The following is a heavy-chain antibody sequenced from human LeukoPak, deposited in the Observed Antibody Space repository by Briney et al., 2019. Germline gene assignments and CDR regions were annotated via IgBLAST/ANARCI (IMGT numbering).Heavy chain of an antibody. CDR2: TYYRSRWSS. D-gene: IGHD4-11*01. J-gene: IGHJ3*02. CDR3: ARASYRAFYI. Sequence: QTLSLTCAISGDSVSSSDATWNWIRQSPSGGLEWLGRTYYRSRWSSDYAPSVRSRITINSDTAKNQFSLQLNSVTPEDTAVYYCARASYRAFYIWGQGTMVTVSS. V-gene: IGHV6-1*01. CDR1: GDSVSSSDAT.